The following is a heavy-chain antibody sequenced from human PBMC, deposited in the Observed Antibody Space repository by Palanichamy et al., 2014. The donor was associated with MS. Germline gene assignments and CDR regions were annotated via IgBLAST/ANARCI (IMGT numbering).Heavy chain of an antibody. CDR2: IYSSGST. Sequence: QVQLQESGPGVVKPSETLSLTCSVSGGSISGYYWSWIRQSPGKGLEWVGYIYSSGSTNYNPSLASRVTISVDTSNNKVSLKLNSLAAADTAIYYCARHPGRGTNGYSFDSWGQGTLVTVSS. CDR1: GGSISGYY. V-gene: IGHV4-59*01. CDR3: ARHPGRGTNGYSFDS. J-gene: IGHJ4*02. D-gene: IGHD2-8*01.